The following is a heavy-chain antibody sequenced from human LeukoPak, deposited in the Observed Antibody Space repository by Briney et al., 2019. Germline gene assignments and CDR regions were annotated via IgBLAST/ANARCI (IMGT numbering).Heavy chain of an antibody. Sequence: SETLSLTCTVSGGSISSYYWSWIRQPPGKGLEWIGYIYYSGSTNYNPSLKSRVTISVDTSKNQFSLKLSSVTAADTAVYYCARARYCSGGSCYGNWFDPWGQGTLVTVSS. CDR1: GGSISSYY. CDR2: IYYSGST. J-gene: IGHJ5*02. D-gene: IGHD2-15*01. V-gene: IGHV4-59*01. CDR3: ARARYCSGGSCYGNWFDP.